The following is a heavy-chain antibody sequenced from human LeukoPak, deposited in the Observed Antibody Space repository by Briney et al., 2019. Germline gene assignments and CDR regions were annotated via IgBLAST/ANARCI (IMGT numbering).Heavy chain of an antibody. V-gene: IGHV1-69*06. CDR1: GGTFSSYA. D-gene: IGHD2-21*02. CDR2: IIPIFGTA. Sequence: GASVKVSCKASGGTFSSYAISWVRQAPGQGLEWMGGIIPIFGTANYAQKFQGRVTITADKSTSTAYMELSSLRSEDTAVYYCARSACGGDCYFDYWGQGTLVTVSS. CDR3: ARSACGGDCYFDY. J-gene: IGHJ4*02.